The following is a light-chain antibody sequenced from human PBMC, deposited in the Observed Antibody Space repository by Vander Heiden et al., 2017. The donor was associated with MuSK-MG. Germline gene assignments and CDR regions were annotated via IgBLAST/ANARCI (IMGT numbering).Light chain of an antibody. CDR2: DAS. J-gene: IGKJ1*01. CDR1: QSVSSY. Sequence: EIVFTQSPAPLSLSPGERATLSCRASQSVSSYLAWYQQKPGQAPRLLIYDASNRATGIPARFSGSGSGTDFTLTISSLEPEDFAVYYCQQRSNWPPTFGQGTKVEIK. CDR3: QQRSNWPPT. V-gene: IGKV3-11*01.